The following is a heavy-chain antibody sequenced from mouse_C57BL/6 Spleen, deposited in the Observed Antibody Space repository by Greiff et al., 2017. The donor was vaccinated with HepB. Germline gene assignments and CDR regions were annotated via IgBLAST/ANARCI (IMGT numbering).Heavy chain of an antibody. CDR3: ARSPYDYDVLFAY. D-gene: IGHD2-4*01. Sequence: QVQLQQPGTELVKPGASVKLSCKASGYTFTSYWMHWVKQRPGQGLEWIGNINPSNGGTNYNEKFKSKATLTVDKASSTAYMQLSSLTSEDSAVYYCARSPYDYDVLFAYWGQGTLVTVSA. CDR2: INPSNGGT. J-gene: IGHJ3*01. V-gene: IGHV1-53*01. CDR1: GYTFTSYW.